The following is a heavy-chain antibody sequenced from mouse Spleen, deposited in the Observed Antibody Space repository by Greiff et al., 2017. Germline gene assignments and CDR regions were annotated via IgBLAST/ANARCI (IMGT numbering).Heavy chain of an antibody. Sequence: VKLMESGAELVRPGTSVKVSCKASGYAFTNYLIEWVKQRPGQGLEWIGVINPGSGGTNYNEKFKGKATLTADKSSSTAYMQLSSLTSDDSAVYFCARGGLDWYFDVWGAGTTVTVSS. D-gene: IGHD3-1*01. CDR3: ARGGLDWYFDV. CDR2: INPGSGGT. V-gene: IGHV1-54*01. CDR1: GYAFTNYL. J-gene: IGHJ1*01.